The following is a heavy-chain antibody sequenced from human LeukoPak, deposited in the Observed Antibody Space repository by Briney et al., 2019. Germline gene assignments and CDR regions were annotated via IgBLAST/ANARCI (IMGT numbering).Heavy chain of an antibody. CDR3: ARKQMDSSSPFDY. D-gene: IGHD6-13*01. J-gene: IGHJ4*02. CDR2: VSYDGSEK. CDR1: GFSFSISA. Sequence: PGRSLRLSCAASGFSFSISAMHWVRQAPGKGLQRVAVVSYDGSEKYYADSVKGRFTISRDNSKNTLYLQMNSLRPEDTAVYYCARKQMDSSSPFDYWGQGTLVTVSS. V-gene: IGHV3-30*07.